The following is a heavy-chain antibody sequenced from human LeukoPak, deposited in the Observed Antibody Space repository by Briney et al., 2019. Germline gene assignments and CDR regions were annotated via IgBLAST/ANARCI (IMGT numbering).Heavy chain of an antibody. CDR2: ISASGGST. J-gene: IGHJ6*03. CDR3: ARVLREWLRFRYYYYYYMDV. CDR1: GFTFSSYA. D-gene: IGHD5-12*01. V-gene: IGHV3-23*01. Sequence: GGSLRLSCAASGFTFSSYAMSWVRQAPGKGLEWVSAISASGGSTFYADSVKGRFTISRDISKNTLYLHLNSLRAEDTAVYYCARVLREWLRFRYYYYYYMDVWGKGTTVTISS.